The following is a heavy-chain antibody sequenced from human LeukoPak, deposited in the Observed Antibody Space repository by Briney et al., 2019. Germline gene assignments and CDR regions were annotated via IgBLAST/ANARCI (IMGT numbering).Heavy chain of an antibody. CDR1: GDSVSSNSAA. J-gene: IGHJ5*02. D-gene: IGHD2-2*01. CDR3: ARGLGGCSSTSCYPWWFDP. CDR2: TYYRSKWYN. V-gene: IGHV6-1*01. Sequence: SQTLSLTCAISGDSVSSNSAAWNWIRQSPSRGLEWLGRTYYRSKWYNDYAVSVKSRITINPDTSKNQFSLQLNSVTPEDTAVYYCARGLGGCSSTSCYPWWFDPRGQGTLITVSS.